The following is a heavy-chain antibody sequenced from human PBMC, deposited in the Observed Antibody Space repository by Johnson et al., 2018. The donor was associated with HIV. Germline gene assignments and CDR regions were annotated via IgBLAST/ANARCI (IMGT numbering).Heavy chain of an antibody. CDR1: GFTFSSYA. D-gene: IGHD7-27*01. CDR3: ARETGDDAFDI. CDR2: ISYDGSNK. Sequence: QVQLVESGGGLVKPGGSLRLSCAASGFTFSSYAMHWVRQAPGKGLEWVAVISYDGSNKYYADSVKGRFTISRDNSKNTLYLQMNSLRAEDTAVYYCARETGDDAFDIWGQGTMVTVSS. V-gene: IGHV3-30*04. J-gene: IGHJ3*02.